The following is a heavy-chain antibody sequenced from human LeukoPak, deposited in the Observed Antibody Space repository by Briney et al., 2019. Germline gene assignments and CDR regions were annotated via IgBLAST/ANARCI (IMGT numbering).Heavy chain of an antibody. CDR1: GFTFNSYA. Sequence: GGSLRLSCAASGFTFNSYAMSWVRQAPGKGLEWVSGISGGGGSTYYADSVKGRFTISRDSSKETLDLQMNSLRVEDTAVYYCAKLGSSWYYFDYWGQGTLVTVSS. CDR3: AKLGSSWYYFDY. V-gene: IGHV3-23*01. D-gene: IGHD6-13*01. J-gene: IGHJ4*02. CDR2: ISGGGGST.